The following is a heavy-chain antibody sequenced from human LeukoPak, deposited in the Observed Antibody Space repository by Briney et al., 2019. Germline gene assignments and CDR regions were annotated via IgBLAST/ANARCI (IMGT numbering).Heavy chain of an antibody. Sequence: PSETLSLTCTVSGYSISSGYYWGWIRQPPGQGLEWIGSIYHSGSTYYNPSLKSRVTISVDTSKNQFSLKLSSVTAADTAVYYCAREDLSWEPSDAFDIWGQGTMVTVSS. CDR1: GYSISSGYY. CDR2: IYHSGST. CDR3: AREDLSWEPSDAFDI. J-gene: IGHJ3*02. V-gene: IGHV4-38-2*02. D-gene: IGHD1-26*01.